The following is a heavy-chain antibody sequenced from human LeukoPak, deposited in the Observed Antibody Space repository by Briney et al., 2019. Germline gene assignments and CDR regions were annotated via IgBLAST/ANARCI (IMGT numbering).Heavy chain of an antibody. CDR2: INQDGSEK. CDR1: GFTFSSYG. CDR3: ARDRDTDMDT. D-gene: IGHD5-18*01. J-gene: IGHJ5*02. Sequence: GGSLRLSCAASGFTFSSYGMNWVRQAPGKGLEWVSNINQDGSEKYYVDSVKGRFTISRDNAKNSLYLQMNSLRAEDTAVYYCARDRDTDMDTWGQGTLVTVSS. V-gene: IGHV3-7*01.